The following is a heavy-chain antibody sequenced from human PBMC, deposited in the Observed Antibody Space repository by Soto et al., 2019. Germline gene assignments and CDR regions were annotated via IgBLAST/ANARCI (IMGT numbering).Heavy chain of an antibody. Sequence: ASVKVSCKASGYTFTTYGINWVRHAPGQGLEWMGWVSPYNGDTNYAQKVQGRVTMTTDTSTRTAHLELRSLRSDDTAVYYCAREVGHMDVWGQGTTVTVSS. CDR2: VSPYNGDT. CDR3: AREVGHMDV. J-gene: IGHJ6*02. V-gene: IGHV1-18*04. D-gene: IGHD2-2*01. CDR1: GYTFTTYG.